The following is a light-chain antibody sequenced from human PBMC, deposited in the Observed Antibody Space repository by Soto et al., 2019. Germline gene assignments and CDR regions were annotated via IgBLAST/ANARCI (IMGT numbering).Light chain of an antibody. Sequence: EIVLTQSPATLSLSPGETATLSCRASQSVSNYLAWYQHKLGQAPRLLIYGASNRATGVSARIGGSGSGRDFSLTINSLEPEDSAVYYCHQRTNWPSITFGQGTRLEI. CDR2: GAS. CDR3: HQRTNWPSIT. J-gene: IGKJ5*01. CDR1: QSVSNY. V-gene: IGKV3-11*02.